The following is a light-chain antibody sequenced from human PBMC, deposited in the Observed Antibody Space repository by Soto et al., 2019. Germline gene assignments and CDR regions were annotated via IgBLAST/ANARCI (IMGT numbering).Light chain of an antibody. V-gene: IGKV3-20*01. CDR2: GAS. CDR1: QSVGSRY. J-gene: IGKJ3*01. CDR3: LRYGTSFPFT. Sequence: EMGLRQSPATLSLSPGERATLSCRATQSVGSRYLAWYQQKPGQPPRLIIYGASCRSTGIPDRFSGSGSGTDFTLTISSLEHEDFAVYYCLRYGTSFPFTFGSGTKVDVK.